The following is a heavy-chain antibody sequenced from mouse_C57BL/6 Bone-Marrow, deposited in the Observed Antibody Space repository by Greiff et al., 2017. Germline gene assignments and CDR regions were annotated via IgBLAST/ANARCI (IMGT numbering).Heavy chain of an antibody. D-gene: IGHD1-1*01. Sequence: VQLQQSGAELVRPGASVKLSCTASGFNIKDDYMHWVKQRPEQGLEWIGWIDPENGDTEYASKFQGKATITADTSSNTAYLQLSSLTSEDTAVYYCTTGEDGSRSFAYWGQGTLVTVSA. V-gene: IGHV14-4*01. CDR3: TTGEDGSRSFAY. CDR2: IDPENGDT. CDR1: GFNIKDDY. J-gene: IGHJ3*01.